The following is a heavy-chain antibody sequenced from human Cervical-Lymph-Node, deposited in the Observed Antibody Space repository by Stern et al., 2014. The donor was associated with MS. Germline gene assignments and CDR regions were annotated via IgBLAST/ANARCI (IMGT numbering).Heavy chain of an antibody. CDR1: GGTFSNYA. J-gene: IGHJ4*02. Sequence: VQLGESGAEVKKPGSSVKASCKASGGTFSNYAMNWVRQAPGQGLMWMGGIIPVFGTTNQTQHFQDRVTFTADKATNTAFLELTSLISGDTAIYYCVLQTLGATYWGQGTLVTVSS. V-gene: IGHV1-69*06. CDR2: IIPVFGTT. D-gene: IGHD3-3*01. CDR3: VLQTLGATY.